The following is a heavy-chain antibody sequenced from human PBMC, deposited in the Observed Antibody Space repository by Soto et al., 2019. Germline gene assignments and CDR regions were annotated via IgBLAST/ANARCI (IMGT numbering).Heavy chain of an antibody. CDR3: ARSRTMVRGVPYYYGMDV. CDR2: IYPGDSDT. Sequence: GESLKISCKGSGYSFTSYWIGWVRQMPGKGLEWMGIIYPGDSDTRYSPSFQGQVTISADKSISTAYLQWSSLKAWDTAMYYCARSRTMVRGVPYYYGMDVWGQGTTVTVSS. CDR1: GYSFTSYW. V-gene: IGHV5-51*01. D-gene: IGHD3-10*01. J-gene: IGHJ6*02.